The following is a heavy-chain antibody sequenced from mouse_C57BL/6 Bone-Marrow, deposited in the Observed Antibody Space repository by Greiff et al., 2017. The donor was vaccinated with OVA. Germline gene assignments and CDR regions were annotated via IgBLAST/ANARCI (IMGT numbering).Heavy chain of an antibody. V-gene: IGHV1-18*01. J-gene: IGHJ1*03. CDR3: ARANWDGV. CDR1: GYTFTDYN. D-gene: IGHD4-1*02. CDR2: INPNNGGT. Sequence: EVQLQQSGPELVKPGASVKIPCKASGYTFTDYNMDWVKQSHGKSLEWIGDINPNNGGTIYNQKFKGKATLTVDKSSSTAYMELRSLTSEDTAVYYCARANWDGVWGTGTTVTVSS.